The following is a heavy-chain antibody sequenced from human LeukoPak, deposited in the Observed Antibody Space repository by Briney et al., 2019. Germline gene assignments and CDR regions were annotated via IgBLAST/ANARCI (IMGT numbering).Heavy chain of an antibody. CDR2: IYTSGST. J-gene: IGHJ6*03. Sequence: SETLSLTCTVSGGSISSYYGSWIRQPPGKGLEGIGYIYTSGSTNYNLSLKSRVTISVDTSKNQFYLKLRSVTAASTAVYYCARHPPNYDFWSGYYYYYMDVWGKGTTVTVSS. V-gene: IGHV4-4*09. CDR3: ARHPPNYDFWSGYYYYYMDV. CDR1: GGSISSYY. D-gene: IGHD3-3*01.